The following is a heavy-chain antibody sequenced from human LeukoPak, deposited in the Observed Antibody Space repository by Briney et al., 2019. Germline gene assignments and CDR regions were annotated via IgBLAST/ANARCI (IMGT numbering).Heavy chain of an antibody. CDR3: AGSGGSRASYYYYGMDV. J-gene: IGHJ6*02. Sequence: PSETLSLTCTVSGGSVSSGSYYWRWIRQPPGTGLEWIGYIYYSGSTNYNPSLKSRVTISVDTSKNQFSLKLSSVTAADTAVYYCAGSGGSRASYYYYGMDVWGQGTTVTVSS. CDR1: GGSVSSGSYY. D-gene: IGHD2-21*01. CDR2: IYYSGST. V-gene: IGHV4-61*01.